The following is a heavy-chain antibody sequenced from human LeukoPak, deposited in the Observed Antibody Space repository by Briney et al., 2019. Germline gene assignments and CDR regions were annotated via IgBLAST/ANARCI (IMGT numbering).Heavy chain of an antibody. V-gene: IGHV3-48*01. D-gene: IGHD1-1*01. CDR2: LSRGSSNI. CDR1: GFTFSDYS. J-gene: IGHJ6*03. Sequence: GGSLRLSCAGSGFTFSDYSMNWVRQSPGKGLEWVAFLSRGSSNIQYAESVKGRFTISRDNGKDSLFLQMNSLRAEDTAVYYCARVVPVHEYYNSYMDVWGKGTTVTVSS. CDR3: ARVVPVHEYYNSYMDV.